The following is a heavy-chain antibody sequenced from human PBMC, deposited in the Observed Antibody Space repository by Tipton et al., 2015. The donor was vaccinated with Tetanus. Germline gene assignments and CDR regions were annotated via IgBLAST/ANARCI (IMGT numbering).Heavy chain of an antibody. D-gene: IGHD5-18*01. CDR3: ARVGGWIQLWD. V-gene: IGHV3-30*03. CDR1: GFTFSSYG. CDR2: ISYDGSNK. Sequence: SLRLPCAASGFTFSSYGMHWVRQAPGKGLEWVAVISYDGSNKYYADSVKGRFTISRDNSKNTLYLQMNSLRAEDTAVYYCARVGGWIQLWDWGQGTLVTVSS. J-gene: IGHJ4*02.